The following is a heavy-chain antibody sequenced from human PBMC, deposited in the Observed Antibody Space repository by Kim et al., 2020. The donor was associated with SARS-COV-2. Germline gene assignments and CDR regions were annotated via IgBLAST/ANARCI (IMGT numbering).Heavy chain of an antibody. V-gene: IGHV3-23*01. CDR1: GFTFSSYA. Sequence: GGSLRLSCAASGFTFSSYAMSWVRQAPGKGLEWVSSIGTTDNTYYADSVKGRFTTSRDNSKNTLYLQMNSLRVEDTAVYYCAKDLGVYYYDSASYGGWFDPWGQGTQVTVSS. CDR3: AKDLGVYYYDSASYGGWFDP. D-gene: IGHD3-10*01. CDR2: IGTTDNT. J-gene: IGHJ5*02.